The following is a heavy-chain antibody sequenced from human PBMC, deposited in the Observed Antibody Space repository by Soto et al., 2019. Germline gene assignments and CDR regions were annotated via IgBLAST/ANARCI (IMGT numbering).Heavy chain of an antibody. V-gene: IGHV1-2*02. D-gene: IGHD4-17*01. Sequence: QVQLAQSGAEVKKPGASVKVSCKASGYTFSDYYMHWVRQAPGQGLEWMGWINPDSGGTKYTQKFQVRVTMTRDTSISTAYMELSGLRSDDTAVYYCTRKVRDYNFDYWGQGTLVTVSS. J-gene: IGHJ4*02. CDR2: INPDSGGT. CDR3: TRKVRDYNFDY. CDR1: GYTFSDYY.